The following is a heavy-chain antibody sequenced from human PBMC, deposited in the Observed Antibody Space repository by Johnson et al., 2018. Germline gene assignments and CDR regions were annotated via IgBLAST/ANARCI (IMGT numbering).Heavy chain of an antibody. J-gene: IGHJ6*03. CDR2: ISYDGSNK. CDR1: GFTFSSYA. CDR3: AKDLMTLRYYYYMDV. D-gene: IGHD3-9*01. V-gene: IGHV3-30*04. Sequence: QVQLVQSGGGVVQPGRSLRLSCAASGFTFSSYAMHWVRQAPGKGLEWVAVISYDGSNKYYADSVKGRFTISRDNSKNTLYLQMNSRRAEDTAVYYCAKDLMTLRYYYYMDVWGKGTTVTVSS.